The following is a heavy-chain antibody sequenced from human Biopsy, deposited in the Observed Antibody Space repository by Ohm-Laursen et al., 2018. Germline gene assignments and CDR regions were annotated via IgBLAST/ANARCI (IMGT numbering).Heavy chain of an antibody. J-gene: IGHJ4*02. CDR3: ARGMRSSGWPYFDS. V-gene: IGHV4-61*01. D-gene: IGHD6-19*01. CDR2: IYDRGSTA. Sequence: SDTLSLTCTVSGDSVSSGSFYWTWIRQPPGQGLEYIGYIYDRGSTANYNPSLESRVTMLVDMPKNQFSLKLSSVTAADTAIYYCARGMRSSGWPYFDSWGQGTLVTVSS. CDR1: GDSVSSGSFY.